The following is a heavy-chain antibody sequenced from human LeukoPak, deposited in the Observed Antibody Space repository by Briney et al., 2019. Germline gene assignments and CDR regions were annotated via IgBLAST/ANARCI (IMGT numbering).Heavy chain of an antibody. J-gene: IGHJ5*02. CDR2: INPSGGST. Sequence: ASVKVSCKASGYTFTSYYMHWVRQAPGQGLEWMGIINPSGGSTSYAQKFQGRVTMTRDTSTSTVYMELSSLRSEGTAVYYCARDQASVLRYFDWSQNWFDPWGQGTLVTVSS. CDR3: ARDQASVLRYFDWSQNWFDP. D-gene: IGHD3-9*01. CDR1: GYTFTSYY. V-gene: IGHV1-46*01.